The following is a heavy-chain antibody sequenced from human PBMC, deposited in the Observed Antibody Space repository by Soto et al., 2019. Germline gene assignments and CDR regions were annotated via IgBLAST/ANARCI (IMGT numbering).Heavy chain of an antibody. CDR3: AKNWNWGSLVH. D-gene: IGHD7-27*01. V-gene: IGHV4-59*08. Sequence: SETLSLTCTVSGESISTDYWSWIRQSPGKGLEWIGFIYYGGSTNYNPSLKSRVTISVDTPKNQFSLKLSSVTAADTAVYYCAKNWNWGSLVHWGQGTLVTVS. J-gene: IGHJ4*02. CDR1: GESISTDY. CDR2: IYYGGST.